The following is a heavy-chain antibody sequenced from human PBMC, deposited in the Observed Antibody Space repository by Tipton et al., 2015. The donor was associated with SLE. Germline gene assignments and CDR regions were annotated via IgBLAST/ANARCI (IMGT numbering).Heavy chain of an antibody. CDR2: VYYRGST. D-gene: IGHD1-20*01. CDR3: ARAGAVCNCACGYSMDV. J-gene: IGHJ6*03. V-gene: IGHV4-59*12. Sequence: TLSLTCTVSGGSISSYFWSWIRQPPGKGLEWIGYVYYRGSTSYNPSLKSRVTISLDTSKNQFALRLSSVTAADTAVYYCARAGAVCNCACGYSMDVWGEGTTVTVSS. CDR1: GGSISSYF.